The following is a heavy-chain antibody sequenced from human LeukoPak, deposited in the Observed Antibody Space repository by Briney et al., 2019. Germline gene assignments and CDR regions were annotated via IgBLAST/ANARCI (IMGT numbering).Heavy chain of an antibody. CDR2: IYYSGST. J-gene: IGHJ4*02. V-gene: IGHV4-59*08. D-gene: IGHD3-10*01. CDR1: GGSIRSYY. Sequence: SETLSLTCTVSGGSIRSYYWSWIRQPPGKGLEWIGYIYYSGSTNYNPSLKSRVTISVDTSKNQFSLKLSSVTAADTAVYYCARQGITMVRAPFDYWGQGTLVTVSS. CDR3: ARQGITMVRAPFDY.